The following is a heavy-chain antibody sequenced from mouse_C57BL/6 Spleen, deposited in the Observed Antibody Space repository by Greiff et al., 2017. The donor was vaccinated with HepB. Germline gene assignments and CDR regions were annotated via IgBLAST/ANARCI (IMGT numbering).Heavy chain of an antibody. V-gene: IGHV1-53*01. D-gene: IGHD2-4*01. CDR2: INPSNGGT. CDR3: AREIYYDYPWYFDV. Sequence: VQLQQPGTELVKPGASVKLSCKASGYTFTSYWMHWVKQRPGQGLEWIGNINPSNGGTNYNEKFKSKATLTVDKSSSTAYMQLSSLTSEDSAVYYCAREIYYDYPWYFDVWGTGTTVTVSS. CDR1: GYTFTSYW. J-gene: IGHJ1*03.